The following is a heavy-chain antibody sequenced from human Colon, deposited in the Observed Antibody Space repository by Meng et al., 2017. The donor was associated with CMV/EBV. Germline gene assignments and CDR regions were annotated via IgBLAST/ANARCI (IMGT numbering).Heavy chain of an antibody. CDR2: INSNTGAT. Sequence: QVQLVQSGDEVKIPGASVKVSCKGSGYTFTDYYIHWVRQAPGQGLEWMGLINSNTGATKYAQKFQNRITMTRDTSINTVYMQLSGLRSDDTAVYYCERVGGWIGSSSIFGWFDPWGQGTLVTVSS. CDR1: GYTFTDYY. CDR3: ERVGGWIGSSSIFGWFDP. V-gene: IGHV1-2*02. J-gene: IGHJ5*02. D-gene: IGHD6-6*01.